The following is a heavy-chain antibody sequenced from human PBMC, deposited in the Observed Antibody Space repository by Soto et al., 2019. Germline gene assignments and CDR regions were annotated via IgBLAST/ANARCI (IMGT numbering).Heavy chain of an antibody. V-gene: IGHV3-53*01. J-gene: IGHJ4*02. D-gene: IGHD3-3*01. CDR2: IFSADNT. CDR3: AITGAGYYIV. Sequence: GSLRLSCAASGFTVSSNYLSWVRQAPGKGLEWVSVIFSADNTHYADSVKGRFTISRDNSKNTVFLQMNSLRAEDTAVYYCAITGAGYYIVWGQGTPVTVSS. CDR1: GFTVSSNY.